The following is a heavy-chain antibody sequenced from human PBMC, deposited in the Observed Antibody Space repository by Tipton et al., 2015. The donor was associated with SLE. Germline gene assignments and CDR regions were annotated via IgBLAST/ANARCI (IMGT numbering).Heavy chain of an antibody. V-gene: IGHV3-21*01. Sequence: SLRLSCAASGFTFSSHSMNWVRQAPGKGLEWISSIISGSDYIHYADSVKGRFTISRDNAKNSLYLQMNSLRAEDTAVYYCARAAPGDILTGYFSYFDFWGQGTLVTVSS. D-gene: IGHD3-9*01. CDR2: IISGSDYI. CDR1: GFTFSSHS. J-gene: IGHJ4*02. CDR3: ARAAPGDILTGYFSYFDF.